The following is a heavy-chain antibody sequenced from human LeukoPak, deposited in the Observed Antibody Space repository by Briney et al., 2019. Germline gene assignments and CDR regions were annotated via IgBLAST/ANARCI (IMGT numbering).Heavy chain of an antibody. J-gene: IGHJ4*02. CDR2: ISADGGST. CDR3: AKESEKFDY. CDR1: GLNFDDSA. Sequence: GGSLRLSCVASGLNFDDSAMHWVRQAPGKGLEWVSLISADGGSTFSADSVKGRFSISRDNSKNSLYLQMNSLRSEDTAMYYCAKESEKFDYWGQGTLVAVSS. V-gene: IGHV3-43*02.